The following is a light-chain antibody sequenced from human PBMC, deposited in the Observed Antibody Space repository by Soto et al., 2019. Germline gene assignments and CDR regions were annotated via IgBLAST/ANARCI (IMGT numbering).Light chain of an antibody. V-gene: IGKV3-11*01. J-gene: IGKJ1*01. CDR1: QSVSSY. CDR2: DAS. CDR3: QQRSDWPPT. Sequence: EIVLTQSPATLSLSPGDRATLSCRASQSVSSYFAWYQQKPGQAPRLLIYDASSRATGIPARFSGSGSGTDFTLTISSLEPEDFAVYYCQQRSDWPPTFGQGTKV.